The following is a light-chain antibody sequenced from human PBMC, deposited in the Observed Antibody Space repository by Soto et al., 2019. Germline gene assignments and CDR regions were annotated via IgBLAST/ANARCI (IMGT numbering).Light chain of an antibody. Sequence: EIVMTQFPATLSVSPGERATLSCRASQSVSSNLAWYQQKPGQAPRLLIYSASSRATGIPARFSGSGSGTEFTLTISSLQSEDVAVYFCQQYNTWPRAFGQGTKVEIK. V-gene: IGKV3-15*01. J-gene: IGKJ1*01. CDR2: SAS. CDR3: QQYNTWPRA. CDR1: QSVSSN.